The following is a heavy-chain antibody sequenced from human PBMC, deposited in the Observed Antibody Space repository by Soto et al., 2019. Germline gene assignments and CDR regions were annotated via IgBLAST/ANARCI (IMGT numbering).Heavy chain of an antibody. CDR1: GFTFSSYS. Sequence: PGGSRRRSWAASGFTFSSYSRNWVRQAPGKGLEWVAVISYDGSNKYYADSVKGRFTISRDNSKNTLYLQMNSLRAEDTAVYYCAKESYYDILTGYYGYWGQGTLVTVSS. CDR3: AKESYYDILTGYYGY. D-gene: IGHD3-9*01. CDR2: ISYDGSNK. V-gene: IGHV3-30*18. J-gene: IGHJ4*02.